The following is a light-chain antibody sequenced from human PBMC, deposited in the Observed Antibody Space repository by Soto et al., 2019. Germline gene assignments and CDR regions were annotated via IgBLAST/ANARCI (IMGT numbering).Light chain of an antibody. J-gene: IGKJ1*01. Sequence: DIHMTQSPSTLSASVGDSVTITCRASQSISIWLAWYQQKPGQAPNLLIYKTSSLESGGPSRLSGSGSGTEFTLTISRLQHDDFPTYYCQHNNEYSWTFGQRTQVEIK. V-gene: IGKV1-5*03. CDR1: QSISIW. CDR3: QHNNEYSWT. CDR2: KTS.